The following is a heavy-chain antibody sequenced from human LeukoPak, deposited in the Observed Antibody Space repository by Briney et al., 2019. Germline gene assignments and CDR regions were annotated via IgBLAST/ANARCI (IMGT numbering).Heavy chain of an antibody. CDR3: ARRALQTYYDKGFDI. CDR1: GGSISSYY. Sequence: SETLSLTCTVSGGSISSYYWSWIRQPPGKGLEWIGYIYYSGSTNYNPSLKSRVTISVDTSKNQFSLKLSSVTAADTAVYYCARRALQTYYDKGFDIGAKGKRAPV. D-gene: IGHD3-16*01. J-gene: IGHJ3*02. V-gene: IGHV4-59*08. CDR2: IYYSGST.